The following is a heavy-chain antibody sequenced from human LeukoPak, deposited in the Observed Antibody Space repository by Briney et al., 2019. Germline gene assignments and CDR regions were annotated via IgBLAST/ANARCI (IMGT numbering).Heavy chain of an antibody. D-gene: IGHD3-10*01. Sequence: PGGSLRLSCAAPGFTFSSYAMHWVRQAPGKGLEYVSAISSNGGSTYYANSVKGRFTISRDNSKNTLYLQMGSLRAEDMAVYYCARVDMVRGVMGYYYYMDVWGKGTTVTISS. J-gene: IGHJ6*03. V-gene: IGHV3-64*01. CDR3: ARVDMVRGVMGYYYYMDV. CDR2: ISSNGGST. CDR1: GFTFSSYA.